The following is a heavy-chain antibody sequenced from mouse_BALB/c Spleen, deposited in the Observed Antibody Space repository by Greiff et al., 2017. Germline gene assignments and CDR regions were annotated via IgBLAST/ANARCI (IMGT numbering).Heavy chain of an antibody. CDR2: IYPGSGST. V-gene: IGHV1-77*01. CDR1: GYTFTDYV. D-gene: IGHD2-12*01. J-gene: IGHJ3*01. CDR3: ARDDRFAY. Sequence: QVHVKQSGPELVKPGASVKMSCKASGYTFTDYVISWVKQRTGQGLEWIGEIYPGSGSTYYNEKFKGKATLTADKSSNTAYMQLSSLTSEDSAVYFCARDDRFAYWGQGTLVTVSA.